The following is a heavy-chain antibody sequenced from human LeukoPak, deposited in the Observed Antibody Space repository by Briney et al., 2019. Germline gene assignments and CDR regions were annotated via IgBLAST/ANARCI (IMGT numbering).Heavy chain of an antibody. CDR3: ARHVGSSRYYFDY. CDR2: IYYSGST. V-gene: IGHV4-39*01. Sequence: SETLSLTCTVSGGSISSSSYYWGWIRQPPGKGLEWIGSIYYSGSTDYNPSLKSRVTISVDTSKNQFSLKLSSVTAADTAVYYCARHVGSSRYYFDYWGQGTLVTVSS. D-gene: IGHD1-26*01. CDR1: GGSISSSSYY. J-gene: IGHJ4*02.